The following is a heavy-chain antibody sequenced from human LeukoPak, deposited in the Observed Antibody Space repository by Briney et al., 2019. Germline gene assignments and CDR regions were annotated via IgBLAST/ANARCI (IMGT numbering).Heavy chain of an antibody. CDR2: ISYDGSNK. CDR3: AKDPEPGVAVPAAIHY. V-gene: IGHV3-30*18. Sequence: PGKSLRLSCAASGFTFSSYGMHWVRQAPGKGLEWVAVISYDGSNKYYTDTVKGRFTISRDNSKNTLYLQMDSLSAEDTAVYYCAKDPEPGVAVPAAIHYWGQGTLVTVSS. CDR1: GFTFSSYG. D-gene: IGHD2-2*01. J-gene: IGHJ4*02.